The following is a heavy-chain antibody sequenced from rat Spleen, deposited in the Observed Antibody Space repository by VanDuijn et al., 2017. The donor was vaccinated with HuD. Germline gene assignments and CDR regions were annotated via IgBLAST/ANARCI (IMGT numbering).Heavy chain of an antibody. Sequence: EVQLVETGGSLVQPGKSLKLTCATSGFTFSHAWMHWVRQSPEKQLEWVAQIKAKSNNYATDYTESVKGRFTISRDDSKSSIYLQMNNLKEEDTAIYYCANYDWGQGVMVTVSS. D-gene: IGHD1-12*01. CDR2: IKAKSNNYAT. J-gene: IGHJ2*01. CDR1: GFTFSHAW. CDR3: ANYD. V-gene: IGHV6-8*01.